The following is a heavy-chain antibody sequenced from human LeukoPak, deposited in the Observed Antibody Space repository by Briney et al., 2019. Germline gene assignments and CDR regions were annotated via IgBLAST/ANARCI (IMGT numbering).Heavy chain of an antibody. CDR3: ARARDFWSASDAFDI. J-gene: IGHJ3*02. CDR2: INPNSGGT. V-gene: IGHV1-2*02. Sequence: ASVKVSCKASGYTFTGYYMHWVRQAPGQGLEWMGWINPNSGGTNYAQKFQGRVTMTRDTSISTAYMELSRLRSDDTAVYYCARARDFWSASDAFDIWGQGTMVTVSS. D-gene: IGHD3-3*01. CDR1: GYTFTGYY.